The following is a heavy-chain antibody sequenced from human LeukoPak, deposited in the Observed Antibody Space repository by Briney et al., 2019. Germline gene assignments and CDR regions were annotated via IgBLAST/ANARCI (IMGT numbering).Heavy chain of an antibody. CDR2: IYTSGST. CDR3: ARAYRDIADTTDAFDI. V-gene: IGHV4-61*02. J-gene: IGHJ3*02. Sequence: PSETLSLTCTVSGGSISSGSYYWSWIRQPAGKGLEWIGRIYTSGSTNYNPSLKSRVTISVDTSKNQFSLKLSSVTAADTAVYYCARAYRDIADTTDAFDIWGQGTMVTVSS. CDR1: GGSISSGSYY. D-gene: IGHD6-13*01.